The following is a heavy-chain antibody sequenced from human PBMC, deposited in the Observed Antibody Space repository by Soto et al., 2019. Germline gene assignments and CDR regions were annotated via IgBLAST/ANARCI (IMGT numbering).Heavy chain of an antibody. CDR2: IGTAGDT. CDR1: GFTFSSYD. V-gene: IGHV3-13*01. J-gene: IGHJ5*02. D-gene: IGHD3-3*01. CDR3: ARGRYYDFWSGLNNWFAP. Sequence: EVQLVESGGGLVQPGGSLRLSCAASGFTFSSYDMHWVRQATGKGLEWVSAIGTAGDTYYPGSVKGRFTISRENAKNSLYLQMNSLRAEDTAVYYCARGRYYDFWSGLNNWFAPWGQGTLVTVSS.